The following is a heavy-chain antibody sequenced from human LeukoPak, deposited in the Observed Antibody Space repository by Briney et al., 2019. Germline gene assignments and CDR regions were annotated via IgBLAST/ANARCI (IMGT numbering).Heavy chain of an antibody. V-gene: IGHV3-15*01. Sequence: GRSLRLSCTVSGFTFGDHAMSWVRQAPGKGLEWVGRIKSKIDGGTTDYAAPVKGRFTISRDDSKNTLYLQMNSLKTEDTAVYYCTTTTVYYYDSSGYKNFDYWGQGTLVTVSS. J-gene: IGHJ4*02. CDR1: GFTFGDHA. CDR3: TTTTVYYYDSSGYKNFDY. D-gene: IGHD3-22*01. CDR2: IKSKIDGGTT.